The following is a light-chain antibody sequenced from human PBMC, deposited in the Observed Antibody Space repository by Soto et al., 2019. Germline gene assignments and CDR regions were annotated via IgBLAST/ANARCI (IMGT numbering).Light chain of an antibody. CDR2: GAS. CDR3: QQSSTATRT. V-gene: IGKV1-39*01. J-gene: IGKJ1*01. CDR1: QNIGSS. Sequence: DIQMTQSPSSLSASVGDRVTITCRASQNIGSSLNWYQQKPGKAPKALIYGASSLRSGVPSRFSGSGSETDFTLTISSLQPDDFATYYCQQSSTATRTFGQGTKVEIQ.